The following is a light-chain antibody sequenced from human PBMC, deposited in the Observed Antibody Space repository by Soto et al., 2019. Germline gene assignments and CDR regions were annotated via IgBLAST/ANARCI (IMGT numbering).Light chain of an antibody. CDR2: EVS. CDR1: SSDVGGYNY. J-gene: IGLJ2*01. CDR3: SSYTSSSTIGVV. Sequence: QSALTQPASVSGSPGQSITISCTGTSSDVGGYNYVSWYQQHPGKAPKLMIYEVSNRPSGVSNRFSGSKSGNTASLTISGLQAEDEADYYCSSYTSSSTIGVVFGGGTKLTVL. V-gene: IGLV2-14*01.